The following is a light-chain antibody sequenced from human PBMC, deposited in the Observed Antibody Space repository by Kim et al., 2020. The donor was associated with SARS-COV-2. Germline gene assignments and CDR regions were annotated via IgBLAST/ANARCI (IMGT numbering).Light chain of an antibody. CDR3: NSRDTNDIVL. CDR2: GKN. Sequence: SSELTQDPAVSVALGQTVRITCQGDSLRSYYATWYQQEPGQAPILLIYGKNNRPSGIPDRFSGSSSGNTASLTITGTQAGDEADYYCNSRDTNDIVLFGG. V-gene: IGLV3-19*01. J-gene: IGLJ2*01. CDR1: SLRSYY.